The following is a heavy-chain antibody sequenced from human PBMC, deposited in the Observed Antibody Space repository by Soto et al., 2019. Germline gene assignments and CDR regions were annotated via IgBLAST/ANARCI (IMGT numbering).Heavy chain of an antibody. Sequence: GGSLRLSCATSGFSFSDSYMSWIRQAPGKGLEWISTILVGGSTHYEDSVKGRFTISRDTSKNTVYLQMNSLTAGDTAMYYCAKATATGGGAFEIYGQGTMVTVSS. V-gene: IGHV3-23*01. D-gene: IGHD2-8*02. J-gene: IGHJ3*02. CDR2: ILVGGST. CDR3: AKATATGGGAFEI. CDR1: GFSFSDSY.